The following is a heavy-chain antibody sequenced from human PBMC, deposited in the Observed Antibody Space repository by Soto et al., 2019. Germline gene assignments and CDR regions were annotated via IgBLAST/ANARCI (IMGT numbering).Heavy chain of an antibody. CDR1: GGPFSGYY. Sequence: SETLSLTCAVYGGPFSGYYWSWIRQPPGKGLEWIGEINHSGSTNYNPSLKSRVTISVDTSKNQFSLKLSSVTAADTAVYYCALRGLYYDFWSGYVDYWGQGTLVT. J-gene: IGHJ4*02. V-gene: IGHV4-34*01. CDR3: ALRGLYYDFWSGYVDY. CDR2: INHSGST. D-gene: IGHD3-3*01.